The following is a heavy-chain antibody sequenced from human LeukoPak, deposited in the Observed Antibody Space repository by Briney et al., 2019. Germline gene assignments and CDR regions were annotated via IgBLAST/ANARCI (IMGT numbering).Heavy chain of an antibody. J-gene: IGHJ6*02. Sequence: GGSLRLSCAASGFTVSSNYMSWVRQAPGKGLEWVSVIYSGGSTYYADSVKGRFTISRDNSKNTLYLQMNSLRAEDTAVYYCARGSMPSWAYYYYGMDVWGQGTTVTVSS. V-gene: IGHV3-53*05. D-gene: IGHD2-2*01. CDR2: IYSGGST. CDR3: ARGSMPSWAYYYYGMDV. CDR1: GFTVSSNY.